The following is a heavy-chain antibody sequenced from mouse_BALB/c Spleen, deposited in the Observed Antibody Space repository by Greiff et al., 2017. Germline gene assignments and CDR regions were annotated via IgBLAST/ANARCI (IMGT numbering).Heavy chain of an antibody. CDR3: ATLYYRYDEGGAMDY. V-gene: IGHV2-9*02. Sequence: VQLQESGPGLVAPSQSLSITCTVSGFSLTSYGVHWVRQPPGKGLEWLGVIWAGGSTNYNSALMSRLSISKDNSKSQVFLKMNSLQTDDTAMYYCATLYYRYDEGGAMDYWGQGTSVTVSS. CDR1: GFSLTSYG. CDR2: IWAGGST. J-gene: IGHJ4*01. D-gene: IGHD2-14*01.